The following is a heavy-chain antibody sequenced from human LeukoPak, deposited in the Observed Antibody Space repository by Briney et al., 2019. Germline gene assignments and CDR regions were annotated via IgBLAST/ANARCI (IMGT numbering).Heavy chain of an antibody. CDR2: INHSGST. CDR3: ARDGRELPLDY. V-gene: IGHV4-34*01. J-gene: IGHJ4*02. D-gene: IGHD1-26*01. CDR1: GGSFSGYY. Sequence: PSETLSLTCAVYGGSFSGYYWSWLRQPPGKGLEWIGEINHSGSTNYNPSLTSRVTISVDTSKNQFSLKLSSVTAADTAVYYCARDGRELPLDYWGQGTLVTLSS.